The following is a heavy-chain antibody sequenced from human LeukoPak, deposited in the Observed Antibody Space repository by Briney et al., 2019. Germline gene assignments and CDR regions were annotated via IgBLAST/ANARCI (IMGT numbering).Heavy chain of an antibody. Sequence: SETLSLTCTVSGGSINNYYWSWIRQPPGKGLEWVGYISYSESTNYNPSLKSRVTISVDRSKNQFSLKLSSVTAADTAVYYCARGVYIAAAQYGYWGQGTLVTVSS. V-gene: IGHV4-59*08. CDR2: ISYSEST. CDR1: GGSINNYY. D-gene: IGHD6-13*01. J-gene: IGHJ4*02. CDR3: ARGVYIAAAQYGY.